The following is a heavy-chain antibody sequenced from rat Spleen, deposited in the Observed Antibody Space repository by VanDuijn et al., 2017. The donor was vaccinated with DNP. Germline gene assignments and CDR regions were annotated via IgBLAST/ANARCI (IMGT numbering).Heavy chain of an antibody. J-gene: IGHJ4*01. CDR1: GFIFSNYW. D-gene: IGHD1-10*01. Sequence: EVQLVESGGGPVQPGRSLKLSCVASGFIFSNYWMTWIRQAPTKGLEWVASISSGGGSNTYYSDSVKGRFTISRDNAKSTLYLQMNSLRSEDTATYYCARRHNNYGVTDAWGQGASVTVSS. CDR2: ISSGGGSNT. V-gene: IGHV5-31*01. CDR3: ARRHNNYGVTDA.